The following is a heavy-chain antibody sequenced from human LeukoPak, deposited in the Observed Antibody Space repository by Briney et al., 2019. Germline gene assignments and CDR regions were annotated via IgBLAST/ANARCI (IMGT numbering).Heavy chain of an antibody. CDR2: IYYSGST. V-gene: IGHV4-59*01. CDR1: GGSISSYY. J-gene: IGHJ4*02. CDR3: ARAILSGYPDS. Sequence: SETLSLTCTVSGGSISSYYWSWIRQPPGKGLEWIGYIYYSGSTNYNPSLKSRVTISLDTSKNQFSLKLSSVTAADTAVYYCARAILSGYPDSWGQGTLVIVFS. D-gene: IGHD3-3*01.